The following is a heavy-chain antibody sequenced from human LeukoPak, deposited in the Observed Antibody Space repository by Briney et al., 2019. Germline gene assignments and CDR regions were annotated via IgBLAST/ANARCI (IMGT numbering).Heavy chain of an antibody. CDR2: IRYDGSNK. CDR3: AKVGVPAAMRYRIAAAGQGQPNYFDY. V-gene: IGHV3-30*02. CDR1: GFTFSSYG. D-gene: IGHD2-2*01. J-gene: IGHJ4*02. Sequence: PGGSLRLSCAASGFTFSSYGMHWVRQAPGKGLEWVAFIRYDGSNKYYADSVKGRFTISRDNSKNTLYLQMNSLRAEDTAVYYCAKVGVPAAMRYRIAAAGQGQPNYFDYWGQGTLVTVSS.